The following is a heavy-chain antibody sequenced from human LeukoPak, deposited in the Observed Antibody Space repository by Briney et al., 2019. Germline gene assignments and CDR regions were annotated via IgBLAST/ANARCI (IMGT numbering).Heavy chain of an antibody. J-gene: IGHJ4*02. CDR1: GGSFSGYY. V-gene: IGHV4-34*01. CDR2: INHSGST. D-gene: IGHD3-10*01. Sequence: SETLSLTCAVYGGSFSGYYWSWIRQPPGKGLEWIGEINHSGSTNYNPSLKSRVTISVDTSKNQFSLKLSSVTAADTAVYYCASSAPELLWLGRGPLHWGQGTLVTVSS. CDR3: ASSAPELLWLGRGPLH.